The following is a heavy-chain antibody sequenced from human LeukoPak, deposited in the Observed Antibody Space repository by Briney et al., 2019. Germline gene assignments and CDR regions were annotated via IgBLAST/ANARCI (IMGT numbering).Heavy chain of an antibody. D-gene: IGHD2-15*01. J-gene: IGHJ6*03. Sequence: GGSLRLYCAASGFTFYDYTMHWVRQAPGKGLEWVSLISWDGGSTYYADSVKGRFTISRDNSKNSLYLQMNSLRTEDTALYYCAKDMHYSGEGYLDVWGKGTTVTVSS. CDR1: GFTFYDYT. V-gene: IGHV3-43*01. CDR3: AKDMHYSGEGYLDV. CDR2: ISWDGGST.